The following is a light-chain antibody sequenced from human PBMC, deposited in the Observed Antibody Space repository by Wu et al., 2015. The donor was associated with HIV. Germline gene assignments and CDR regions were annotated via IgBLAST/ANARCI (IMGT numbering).Light chain of an antibody. Sequence: VGERVTITCRASESLSSRLAWYQTETRESPSTPDLLGIFFREKAPSRFSGSGSGTEFNLTITSLQPDDFGTYYCQQYVSYSAWTFGLGTKVEIK. CDR2: GI. CDR1: ESLSSR. CDR3: QQYVSYSAWT. J-gene: IGKJ1*01. V-gene: IGKV1-5*03.